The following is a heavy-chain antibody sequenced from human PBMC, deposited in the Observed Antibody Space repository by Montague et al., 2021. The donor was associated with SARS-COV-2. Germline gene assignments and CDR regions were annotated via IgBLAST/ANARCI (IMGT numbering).Heavy chain of an antibody. CDR3: ARHYSATLPAVY. CDR2: M. Sequence: MNKNPSLTSRVTMSVDTSKNQFSLKVNSVTAADTAVYYCARHYSATLPAVYWGQGTLVTVSS. D-gene: IGHD2-15*01. J-gene: IGHJ4*02. V-gene: IGHV4-59*08.